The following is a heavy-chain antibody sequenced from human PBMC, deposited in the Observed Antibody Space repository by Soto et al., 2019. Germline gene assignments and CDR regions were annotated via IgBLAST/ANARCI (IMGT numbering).Heavy chain of an antibody. V-gene: IGHV4-4*07. CDR1: GGSISSYY. CDR2: IYTSGST. J-gene: IGHJ4*02. D-gene: IGHD6-6*01. CDR3: ASSEYSSSSEGSFDY. Sequence: PSETLSLTCTVSGGSISSYYWSWIRQPAGKGLEWIGRIYTSGSTNYNPSLKSRVTMPVDTSKNQFSLKLSSVTAADTAVYYCASSEYSSSSEGSFDYWGQGTLVTVSS.